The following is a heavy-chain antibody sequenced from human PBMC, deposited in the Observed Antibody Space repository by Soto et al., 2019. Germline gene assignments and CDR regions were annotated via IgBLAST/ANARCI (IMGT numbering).Heavy chain of an antibody. CDR1: GYTFTSYA. CDR3: ARLIAVAGTNYFDY. Sequence: ASVKVSCKASGYTFTSYAMHWVRQAPGQRLEWMGWINAGNGNTKYSQKFQGRVTITRDTSASTAYMELSSLRSEDTAVYYCARLIAVAGTNYFDYWGQGTLVTVSS. V-gene: IGHV1-3*01. D-gene: IGHD6-19*01. CDR2: INAGNGNT. J-gene: IGHJ4*02.